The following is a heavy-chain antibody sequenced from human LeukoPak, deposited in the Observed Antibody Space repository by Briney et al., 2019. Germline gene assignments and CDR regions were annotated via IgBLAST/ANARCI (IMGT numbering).Heavy chain of an antibody. J-gene: IGHJ5*02. Sequence: GVSLRLSCAASGFTFSSYAMSWVRQAPGKGLEWVSAISGSGGSTYYADSVKGRFTISRDNSKNTLFLQMNSLRAEDTAVYYCAKDPTLNPYNWFDPWGQGTLVTVSS. CDR3: AKDPTLNPYNWFDP. CDR2: ISGSGGST. V-gene: IGHV3-23*01. D-gene: IGHD2-15*01. CDR1: GFTFSSYA.